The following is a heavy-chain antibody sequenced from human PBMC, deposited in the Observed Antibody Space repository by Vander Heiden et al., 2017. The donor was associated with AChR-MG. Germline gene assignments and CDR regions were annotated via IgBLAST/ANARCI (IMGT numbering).Heavy chain of an antibody. CDR3: VRGLRGVKEWLGDS. CDR2: ISRSGDT. CDR1: GGSFRIYN. J-gene: IGHJ4*02. D-gene: IGHD6-19*01. Sequence: QVQLQQWGAGLLKPSETLSLTCAVHGGSFRIYNWTWIRQPPGRGLEWIGEISRSGDTNYNPSLKSRVTMSVDTSKNEFSLNLTSLTAADTAVYYCVRGLRGVKEWLGDSWGPGNVGIVS. V-gene: IGHV4-34*02.